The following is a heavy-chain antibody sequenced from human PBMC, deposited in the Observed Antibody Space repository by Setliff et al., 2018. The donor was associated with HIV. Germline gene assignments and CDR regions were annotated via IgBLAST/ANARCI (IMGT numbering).Heavy chain of an antibody. J-gene: IGHJ4*02. CDR3: ARGVAAAGL. Sequence: SETLSLTCTVSGGSISRSRYYWAWIRQPPGKGLAWIGNIFYSGHTFYNPSLRSRVTISVDTSKNQFSLKLSSVTAADTAVYYCARGVAAAGLWCQGTLVTVSS. V-gene: IGHV4-39*07. CDR1: GGSISRSRYY. CDR2: IFYSGHT. D-gene: IGHD6-13*01.